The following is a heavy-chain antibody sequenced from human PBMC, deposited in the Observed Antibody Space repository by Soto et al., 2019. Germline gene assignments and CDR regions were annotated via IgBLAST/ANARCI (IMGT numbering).Heavy chain of an antibody. Sequence: PSETLSLTCAVYGGSFSGYYWSWIRQPPGKGLEWIGEINHSGSTNYNPSLKSRVTISVDTSKNQFSLKLSSVTAADTAVYYCAREWRTMVRGVKIVPWFDPWGQGTLVTVSS. CDR1: GGSFSGYY. V-gene: IGHV4-34*01. CDR3: AREWRTMVRGVKIVPWFDP. CDR2: INHSGST. D-gene: IGHD3-10*01. J-gene: IGHJ5*02.